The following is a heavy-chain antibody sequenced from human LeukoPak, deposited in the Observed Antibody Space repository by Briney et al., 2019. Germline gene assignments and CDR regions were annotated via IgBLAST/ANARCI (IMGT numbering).Heavy chain of an antibody. Sequence: SETLSLTCSVSDGSINSYYWNWIRRPPGKGLEWIGYIFYNGNTNYSPSLKSRVTMSVDTSKNLFSLKVSSVTAADTAVYYCARGRSNYYGMDVWGQGTTVTVSS. V-gene: IGHV4-59*01. CDR2: IFYNGNT. D-gene: IGHD1-26*01. CDR1: DGSINSYY. CDR3: ARGRSNYYGMDV. J-gene: IGHJ6*02.